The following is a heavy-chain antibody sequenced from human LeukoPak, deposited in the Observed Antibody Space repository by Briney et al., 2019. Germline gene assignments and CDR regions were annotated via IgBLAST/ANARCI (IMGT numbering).Heavy chain of an antibody. CDR3: ANGYSA. D-gene: IGHD5-24*01. V-gene: IGHV4-59*01. Sequence: SETLSLTCTVSGVSISSYYWSWIRQPPGKGLEWIGYIYYSGSTNYNPSLKSRVTISVDTSKNQFSLKLSSVTAADTAVYYCANGYSAWGQGTLVTVSS. CDR1: GVSISSYY. CDR2: IYYSGST. J-gene: IGHJ5*02.